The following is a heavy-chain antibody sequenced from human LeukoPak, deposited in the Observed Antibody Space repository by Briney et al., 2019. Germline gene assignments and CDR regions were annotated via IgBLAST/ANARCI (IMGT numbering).Heavy chain of an antibody. CDR3: ARVLVRGVAGTLGY. J-gene: IGHJ4*02. D-gene: IGHD6-19*01. CDR1: GYTFTSYA. CDR2: INAGNGNT. Sequence: ASVKVSCKASGYTFTSYAMHWVRQAPGQRLEWMGWINAGNGNTKYSQKFQGRVTITRDTSASTAYMELSGLRSEDTAVYYCARVLVRGVAGTLGYWGQGTLVTVSS. V-gene: IGHV1-3*01.